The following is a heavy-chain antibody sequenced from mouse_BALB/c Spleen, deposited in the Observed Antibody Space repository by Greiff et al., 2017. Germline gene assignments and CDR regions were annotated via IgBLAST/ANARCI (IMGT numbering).Heavy chain of an antibody. J-gene: IGHJ3*01. CDR2: INPSTGYT. Sequence: VKLQESGAELAKPGASVKMSCKASGYTFTSYWMHWVKQRPGQGLEWIGYINPSTGYTEYNQKFKDKATLTADKSSSTAYMQLSSLTSEDSAVYYCATETTAWFAYWGQGTLVTVSA. CDR3: ATETTAWFAY. V-gene: IGHV1-7*01. D-gene: IGHD1-1*01. CDR1: GYTFTSYW.